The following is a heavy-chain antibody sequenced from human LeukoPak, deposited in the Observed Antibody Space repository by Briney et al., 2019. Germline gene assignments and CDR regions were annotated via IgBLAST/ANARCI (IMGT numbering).Heavy chain of an antibody. J-gene: IGHJ6*03. D-gene: IGHD2-2*01. CDR1: GGSISSSNW. CDR2: IYHSGST. Sequence: SETLSLTCAVSGGSISSSNWWSWIRQPPGKGLEWIGEIYHSGSTNYNPSLKSRVTISVDKSKTQFSLKLSSVTAADTAVYYCARGDCSSTICYSPMDVWGKGTTVTVSS. CDR3: ARGDCSSTICYSPMDV. V-gene: IGHV4-4*02.